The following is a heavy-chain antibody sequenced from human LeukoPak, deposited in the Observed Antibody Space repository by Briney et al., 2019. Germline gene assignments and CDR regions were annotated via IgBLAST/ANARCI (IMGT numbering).Heavy chain of an antibody. D-gene: IGHD5-12*01. J-gene: IGHJ4*02. Sequence: PGGSLILSCAASGFTFSSFSMSWVRQAPGRGLEWVSSISSRGDNTYDADSVKGRFTISRDNAKNSLYLQMNSLRAEDTAVYYCARDNGGTGGYVGWGQGTLVTVSS. CDR1: GFTFSSFS. CDR3: ARDNGGTGGYVG. CDR2: ISSRGDNT. V-gene: IGHV3-21*04.